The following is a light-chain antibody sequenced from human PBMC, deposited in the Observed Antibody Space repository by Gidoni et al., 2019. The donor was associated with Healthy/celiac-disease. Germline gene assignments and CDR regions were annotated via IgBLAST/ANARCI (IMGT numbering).Light chain of an antibody. CDR1: SSDVGGYTY. CDR2: DVS. Sequence: QSALTPPASVSGSPGQSITISCTGPSSDVGGYTYGSCYQQHPGKAPKLMIYDVSNRPSGVSNRFSGSKSGNTASLTISGLQAEDEADYYCSSYTSSSIYVFGTGTKVTVL. CDR3: SSYTSSSIYV. J-gene: IGLJ1*01. V-gene: IGLV2-14*01.